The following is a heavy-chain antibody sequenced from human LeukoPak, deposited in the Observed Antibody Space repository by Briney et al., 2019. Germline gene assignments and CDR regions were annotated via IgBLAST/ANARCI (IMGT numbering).Heavy chain of an antibody. D-gene: IGHD6-19*01. J-gene: IGHJ1*01. V-gene: IGHV3-66*01. CDR3: ARSSSRGMDFRH. CDR1: GFNVETNY. Sequence: GGSLRLSCVVFGFNVETNYRSWVRQAPGKALEGVSVIRSGGTTHYADSVKGRFTIPRDDSKNTLFLQMTSLRAEDTAVYYCARSSSRGMDFRHWGQGTLVTVSS. CDR2: IRSGGTT.